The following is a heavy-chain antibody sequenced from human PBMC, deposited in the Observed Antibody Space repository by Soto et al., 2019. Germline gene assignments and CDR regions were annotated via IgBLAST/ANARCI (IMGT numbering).Heavy chain of an antibody. V-gene: IGHV1-69*05. Sequence: GASVKVSCKASGGTFSSYAISWVRQAPGQGLEWMGGVIPNFGTANYAQKFQGRVTITTDTSTSTAYMELSSLRSEDTAVYYCAGGGPLQKGPDYYYGMYVWGQGTTVTVSS. CDR3: AGGGPLQKGPDYYYGMYV. CDR1: GGTFSSYA. D-gene: IGHD1-26*01. CDR2: VIPNFGTA. J-gene: IGHJ6*02.